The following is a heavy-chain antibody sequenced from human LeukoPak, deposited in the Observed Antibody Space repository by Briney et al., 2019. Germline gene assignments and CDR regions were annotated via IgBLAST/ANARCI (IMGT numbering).Heavy chain of an antibody. V-gene: IGHV3-30*02. CDR1: GFTFSSYG. J-gene: IGHJ6*03. CDR2: IRYDGSNK. Sequence: GGSLRLSCAASGFTFSSYGMHWVRQAPGKGLEWVAFIRYDGSNKYYADSVKGRFTISRDNSKNTLYLQMNSLRAEDTAVYYCAREAGYYYYYMDVWGKGTTVTVSS. CDR3: AREAGYYYYYMDV. D-gene: IGHD6-19*01.